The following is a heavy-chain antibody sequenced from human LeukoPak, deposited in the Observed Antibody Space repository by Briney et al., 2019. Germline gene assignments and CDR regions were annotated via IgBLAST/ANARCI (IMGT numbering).Heavy chain of an antibody. J-gene: IGHJ4*02. CDR1: GGSISGGDYH. CDR3: ARTDTAVVFLDY. Sequence: SQTLSLTCTVSGGSISGGDYHWSWIRQPPGKGLEWIGYIYYSGSTYYNPSLKSRVTISVDTSKNQFSLKLSSVSAADTAIYYCARTDTAVVFLDYWGQGTLVTVSS. D-gene: IGHD5-18*01. CDR2: IYYSGST. V-gene: IGHV4-30-4*01.